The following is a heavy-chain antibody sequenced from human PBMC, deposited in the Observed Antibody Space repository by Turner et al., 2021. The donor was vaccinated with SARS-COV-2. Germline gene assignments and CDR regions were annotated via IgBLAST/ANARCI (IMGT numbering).Heavy chain of an antibody. J-gene: IGHJ4*02. CDR3: ARDVREYYYDSSGFDY. V-gene: IGHV3-21*01. Sequence: EVQLVESGGGVVKPGGSLRLSCAAPGFTFSSYNMNWVRQAPGKGLEWVSSISSSSSYIYYADSVKGRFTKSRDNAKNSLYLQMNSLRAEDTAVYYCARDVREYYYDSSGFDYWGQGTLVTVSS. CDR1: GFTFSSYN. CDR2: ISSSSSYI. D-gene: IGHD3-22*01.